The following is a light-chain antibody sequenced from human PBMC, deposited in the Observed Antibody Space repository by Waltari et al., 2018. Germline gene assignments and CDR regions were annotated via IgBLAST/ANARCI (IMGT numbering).Light chain of an antibody. V-gene: IGLV4-69*01. Sequence: QLVLTQPPSASASLGASVKLTCTLSSGHSSNAIAWHQQQPEKGPRYLMQVNSDGSHNKGDGIPDRFSGSSSGAERYLTISRLRSEDEADYYCQTWGTGILVFGTGTKVTVL. CDR3: QTWGTGILV. CDR1: SGHSSNA. CDR2: VNSDGSH. J-gene: IGLJ1*01.